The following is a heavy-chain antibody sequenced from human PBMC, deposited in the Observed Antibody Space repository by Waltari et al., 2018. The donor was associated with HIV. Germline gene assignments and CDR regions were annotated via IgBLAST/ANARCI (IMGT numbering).Heavy chain of an antibody. CDR1: GFTFSSYA. CDR2: ISSNGGST. V-gene: IGHV3-64*01. D-gene: IGHD2-2*01. CDR3: ARDPRYCSSTSCHSGMDV. Sequence: EVQLVESGGGLVQPGGSLRLSCAASGFTFSSYAMHWVRQAPGTGLEYVSAISSNGGSTYYANSVKGRFTISRDNSKNTLYLQMGSLRAEDMAVYYCARDPRYCSSTSCHSGMDVWGQGTTVTVSS. J-gene: IGHJ6*02.